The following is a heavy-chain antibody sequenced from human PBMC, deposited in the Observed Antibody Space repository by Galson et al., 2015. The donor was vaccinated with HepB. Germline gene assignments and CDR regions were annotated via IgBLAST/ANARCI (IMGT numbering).Heavy chain of an antibody. CDR3: VRDAQRWLFDL. D-gene: IGHD3-10*01. Sequence: SLRLSCAASGYTFSNYGMHWVRQAPGKGLEWVAVIWYDGSKKYYADSVKGRFTISRDTSKNTLYLEMNSLRAEDTAMYYCVRDAQRWLFDLWGQGTLVTVSS. CDR1: GYTFSNYG. CDR2: IWYDGSKK. J-gene: IGHJ5*02. V-gene: IGHV3-33*01.